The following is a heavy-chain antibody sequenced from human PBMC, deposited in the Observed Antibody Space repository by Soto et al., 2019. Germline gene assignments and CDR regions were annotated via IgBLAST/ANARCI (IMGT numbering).Heavy chain of an antibody. J-gene: IGHJ6*02. Sequence: QVQLQESGPGLVKPSGTLSLTCAVSGGSISSSNWWSWVRQPPGKGLEWIGEIYHSGSTNYNPSLKSRVTISVDKSKNQFSLKLSSVTAADTAVDYCARGPDCISTSCEGGMDVWGQGTTVTVSS. D-gene: IGHD2-2*01. CDR2: IYHSGST. V-gene: IGHV4-4*02. CDR3: ARGPDCISTSCEGGMDV. CDR1: GGSISSSNW.